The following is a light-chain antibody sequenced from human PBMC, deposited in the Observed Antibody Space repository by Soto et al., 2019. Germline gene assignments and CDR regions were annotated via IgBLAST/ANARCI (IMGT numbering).Light chain of an antibody. Sequence: NVLTQSPGTLSLSPGERATLSCRASQTVSGSYVAWYQQKPGQTPRLLIYGASSRATGIPARFSGSGSGTEFTLTISRLEPEDSAVYYCQQYVSIPLTFGGGTKVDIK. CDR1: QTVSGSY. CDR3: QQYVSIPLT. CDR2: GAS. J-gene: IGKJ4*01. V-gene: IGKV3-20*01.